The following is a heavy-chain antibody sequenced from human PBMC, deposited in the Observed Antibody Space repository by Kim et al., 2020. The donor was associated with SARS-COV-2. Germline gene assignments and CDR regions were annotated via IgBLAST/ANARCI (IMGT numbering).Heavy chain of an antibody. J-gene: IGHJ4*02. Sequence: KGRFTISRDNAKNSLYLQMNSLRAEDTALYYCAKDLYMVRGVIIPPGVDYWGQGTLVTVSS. D-gene: IGHD3-10*01. V-gene: IGHV3-9*01. CDR3: AKDLYMVRGVIIPPGVDY.